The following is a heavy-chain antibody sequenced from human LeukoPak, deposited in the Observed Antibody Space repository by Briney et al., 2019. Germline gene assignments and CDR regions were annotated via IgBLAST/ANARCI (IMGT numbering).Heavy chain of an antibody. V-gene: IGHV3-53*01. J-gene: IGHJ4*02. D-gene: IGHD5/OR15-5a*01. Sequence: GGSLRLSCAASGFTVSSNYMSWVRQAPGKGLEWVSVIYSGGSTYYADSVKGRFTISRDNSKNTLYLQMNSLRAEDTAVYYCARGGLRGYSVYDYYFDYWGQGTLVTVSS. CDR2: IYSGGST. CDR1: GFTVSSNY. CDR3: ARGGLRGYSVYDYYFDY.